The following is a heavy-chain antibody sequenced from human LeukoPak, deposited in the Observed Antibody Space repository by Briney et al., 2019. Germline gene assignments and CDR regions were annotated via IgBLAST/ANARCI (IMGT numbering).Heavy chain of an antibody. D-gene: IGHD3-10*01. CDR1: GYTFTSYD. V-gene: IGHV1-8*01. CDR3: ARQVGPYGSGSVDY. Sequence: GASVKVSCMASGYTFTSYDINWVRQATGQGLEWMGWMNPNSGNTGYAQKFQGRVTMTRNTSISTAYMELSSLRSEDTAVYYCARQVGPYGSGSVDYWGQGTLVTVSS. CDR2: MNPNSGNT. J-gene: IGHJ4*02.